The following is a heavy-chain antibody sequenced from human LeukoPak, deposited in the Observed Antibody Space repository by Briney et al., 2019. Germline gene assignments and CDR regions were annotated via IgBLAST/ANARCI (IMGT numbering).Heavy chain of an antibody. D-gene: IGHD3-3*01. Sequence: GGSLRLSCAASGFTFSSYAMSWVRQAPGKGLEWVSAISGSGGSTYYADSVKGRFTISRDNSKNTLYPQMNSLRAEDTAVYYWTKNLVRFLGRPPFCVDYWGQGTLVTVSS. CDR2: ISGSGGST. V-gene: IGHV3-23*01. CDR3: TKNLVRFLGRPPFCVDY. CDR1: GFTFSSYA. J-gene: IGHJ4*02.